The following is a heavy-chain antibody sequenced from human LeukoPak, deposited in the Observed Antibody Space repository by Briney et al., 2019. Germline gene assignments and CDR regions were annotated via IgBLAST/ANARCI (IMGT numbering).Heavy chain of an antibody. CDR2: ISDTGGRT. CDR1: GFTFTRYA. D-gene: IGHD3-3*01. Sequence: GGSLRLSCAASGFTFTRYAMSWVRQAPGKGLEWVSSISDTGGRTYYADSVRGRFTISRDNAKSTLYLEMNSLRAEDTAVYFCAKLSTGVDGLFDYWGQGALVTVSS. V-gene: IGHV3-23*01. J-gene: IGHJ4*02. CDR3: AKLSTGVDGLFDY.